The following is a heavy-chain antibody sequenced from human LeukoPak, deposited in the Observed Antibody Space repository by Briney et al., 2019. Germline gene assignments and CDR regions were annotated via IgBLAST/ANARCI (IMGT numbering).Heavy chain of an antibody. D-gene: IGHD3-10*01. CDR2: INAGNGNT. CDR3: ALAELWFGDPRGWFDP. V-gene: IGHV1-3*01. Sequence: ASVKVSCKASGYTFTSYATHWVRQAPGQRLEWMGWINAGNGNTKYSQKFQGRVTITRDTSASTAYMELSSLRSEDTAVYYCALAELWFGDPRGWFDPWGQGTLVTVSS. J-gene: IGHJ5*02. CDR1: GYTFTSYA.